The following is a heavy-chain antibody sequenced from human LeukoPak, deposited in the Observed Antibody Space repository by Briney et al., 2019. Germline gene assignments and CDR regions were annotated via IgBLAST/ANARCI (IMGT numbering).Heavy chain of an antibody. CDR3: ARDLGYSGYGSDY. CDR2: IIPIFGTA. V-gene: IGHV1-69*13. Sequence: GASVKVSCKASGGTFSSYAISWVRQAPGQGLEWMGGIIPIFGTANYAQKFQGRVTITADESTSTAYMELSSLRSGDTAVYYCARDLGYSGYGSDYWGQGTLVTVSS. J-gene: IGHJ4*02. CDR1: GGTFSSYA. D-gene: IGHD5-12*01.